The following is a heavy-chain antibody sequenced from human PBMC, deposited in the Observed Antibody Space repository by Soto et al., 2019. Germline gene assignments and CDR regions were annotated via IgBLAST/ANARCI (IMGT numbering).Heavy chain of an antibody. CDR2: ISGSGGST. J-gene: IGHJ4*02. CDR1: GFTFSSYA. V-gene: IGHV3-23*01. CDR3: AKEQGQNIAGAGTLDY. D-gene: IGHD6-19*01. Sequence: EVQLLESGGGLVQPGGSLRLSCAASGFTFSSYAMSWVRQAPGKGLEWVSAISGSGGSTYYADSVKGRVTISRDNSKNTLYRQMNSLRAEDTAVYYCAKEQGQNIAGAGTLDYWGQGTLVTVSS.